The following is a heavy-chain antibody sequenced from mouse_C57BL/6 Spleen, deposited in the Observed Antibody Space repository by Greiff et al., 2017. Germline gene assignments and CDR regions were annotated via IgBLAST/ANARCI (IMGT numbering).Heavy chain of an antibody. V-gene: IGHV1-72*01. CDR2: IDPNSGGT. CDR3: AAGYDYDEAWFAY. J-gene: IGHJ3*01. CDR1: GYPFTSYW. D-gene: IGHD2-4*01. Sequence: VQLQQPGAELVKPGASVTLSCKASGYPFTSYWMHWVKQRPGRGLEWIGRIDPNSGGTNYNEKFKSQATLTVDKPSSTAYLQLSSLTSEDSAVYYCAAGYDYDEAWFAYWGQGTLVTVSA.